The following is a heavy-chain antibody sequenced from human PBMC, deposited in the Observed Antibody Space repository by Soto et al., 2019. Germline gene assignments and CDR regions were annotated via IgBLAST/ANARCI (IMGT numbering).Heavy chain of an antibody. V-gene: IGHV1-2*06. CDR1: GYIFTDYY. CDR3: ARIIYSGSYTDAFDI. J-gene: IGHJ3*02. D-gene: IGHD1-26*01. Sequence: GASVKVSCKASGYIFTDYYMHWVRQAPGQELGWMGRINPNSGGTNYAQKFQGRVTMTTDTSTSTAYMELRSLRSDDTAVYYCARIIYSGSYTDAFDIWGQGTMVTVSS. CDR2: INPNSGGT.